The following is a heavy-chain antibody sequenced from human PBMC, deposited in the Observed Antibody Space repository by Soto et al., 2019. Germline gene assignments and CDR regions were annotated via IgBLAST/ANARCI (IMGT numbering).Heavy chain of an antibody. J-gene: IGHJ4*02. D-gene: IGHD1-20*01. V-gene: IGHV4-39*01. Sequence: SETLSLTCAVSGASISGSYYYWAWLRQSPGKGPEWIGSVFYTGFTSYNPSLESRVSVSVDTSKGQFSLKLSAVTAADTAVYYCATSQKGYNWNYFDHWGQGALVTVS. CDR1: GASISGSYYY. CDR3: ATSQKGYNWNYFDH. CDR2: VFYTGFT.